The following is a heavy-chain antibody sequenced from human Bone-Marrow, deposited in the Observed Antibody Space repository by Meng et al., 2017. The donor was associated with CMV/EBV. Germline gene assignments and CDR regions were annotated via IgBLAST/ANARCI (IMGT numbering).Heavy chain of an antibody. V-gene: IGHV4-39*07. J-gene: IGHJ6*02. CDR1: GGSISSSSYY. CDR3: ARVRIAAALARGYGRDV. D-gene: IGHD6-6*01. CDR2: IYYSGST. Sequence: SETLSLTCTVSGGSISSSSYYWGWIRQPPGKGLEWIGSIYYSGSTYYNPSLKSRVTISVDTSKNQFSLKLSSVTAADTAVYYCARVRIAAALARGYGRDVWGQGNTVNVAS.